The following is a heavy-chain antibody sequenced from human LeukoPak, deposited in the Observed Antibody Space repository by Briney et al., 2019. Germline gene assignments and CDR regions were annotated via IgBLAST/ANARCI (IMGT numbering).Heavy chain of an antibody. D-gene: IGHD1-26*01. CDR2: IKDDGRQK. CDR1: GFTFRNYW. CDR3: ARDDGRGWAH. J-gene: IGHJ4*02. V-gene: IGHV3-7*01. Sequence: PGGSLRLSCAAFGFTFRNYWMTWVRQAPGKGLEWVANIKDDGRQKYYVDSVKGRFAISRDNAKNSLALQMNSLRAEDTAVYYCARDDGRGWAHWGQGTLVTVSS.